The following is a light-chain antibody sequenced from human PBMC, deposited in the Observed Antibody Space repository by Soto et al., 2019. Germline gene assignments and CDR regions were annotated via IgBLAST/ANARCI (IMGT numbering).Light chain of an antibody. V-gene: IGLV2-14*01. CDR3: NSYTSSSTLV. CDR1: SSDVGGYNY. J-gene: IGLJ3*02. CDR2: DVS. Sequence: SALTQPASVSGSPGQSITISCTGTSSDVGGYNYVSWYQQHPGKAPKLMIYDVSNRPSGVSNRFSGSKSGNTASLTISGLQAEDEADYYCNSYTSSSTLVFSGGTKLTVL.